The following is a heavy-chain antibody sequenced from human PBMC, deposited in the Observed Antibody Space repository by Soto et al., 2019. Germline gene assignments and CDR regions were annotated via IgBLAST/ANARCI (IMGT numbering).Heavy chain of an antibody. Sequence: QVQLQESGPGLVKPSQTLSLTCTVSGGSISSGDYYWSWIRQHPGKGLEWIGYIYYSGSTYYNPSLKSRVTISVDTSKNQFSLKLSSVTAADTAVYYCSTYGSGSYKPTTFDYWGQGTLVTVSS. CDR1: GGSISSGDYY. CDR3: STYGSGSYKPTTFDY. D-gene: IGHD3-10*01. J-gene: IGHJ4*02. CDR2: IYYSGST. V-gene: IGHV4-31*03.